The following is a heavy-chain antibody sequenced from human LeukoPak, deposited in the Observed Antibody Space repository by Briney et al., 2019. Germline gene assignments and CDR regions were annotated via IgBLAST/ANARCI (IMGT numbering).Heavy chain of an antibody. D-gene: IGHD3-10*01. CDR3: ARGQGFIIDY. V-gene: IGHV3-48*01. Sequence: GGSLRLSCAASGFTFSSYSMNWVRQAPGKGLEWVSYISSSSSTIYYADSVKGRFTISRDNAKNSLYLQMNSLRAEDTAVYYCARGQGFIIDYWGQGNLVTVSS. CDR2: ISSSSSTI. CDR1: GFTFSSYS. J-gene: IGHJ4*02.